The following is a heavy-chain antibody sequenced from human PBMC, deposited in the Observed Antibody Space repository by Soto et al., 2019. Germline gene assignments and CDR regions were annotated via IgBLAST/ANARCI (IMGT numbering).Heavy chain of an antibody. CDR2: IFPGDSDT. CDR3: ARHDDDLLTGYSHGMDV. D-gene: IGHD3-9*01. CDR1: GYSFTNYW. Sequence: GESLKISCKGSGYSFTNYWIGWVRQMPGKGLEWMGIIFPGDSDTRYSPYFQGQVTISADKSISTAYMQWSSLKASETSIYFCARHDDDLLTGYSHGMDVWGQGTAVTVSS. J-gene: IGHJ6*02. V-gene: IGHV5-51*01.